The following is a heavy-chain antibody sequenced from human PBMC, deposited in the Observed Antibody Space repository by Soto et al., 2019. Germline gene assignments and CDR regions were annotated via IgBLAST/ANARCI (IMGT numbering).Heavy chain of an antibody. CDR1: GFIFSSYT. CDR3: AKQEGNQLQLGEPGPDY. Sequence: PGGSLRLSCAASGFIFSSYTMSWVRQAPGKGLEWVSGMSGSGGGTYYADSVKGRFTISRDNSKNTLYLQMNRLGADDTAVYYCAKQEGNQLQLGEPGPDYWGQGTLVTVSS. CDR2: MSGSGGGT. J-gene: IGHJ4*02. V-gene: IGHV3-23*01. D-gene: IGHD3-10*01.